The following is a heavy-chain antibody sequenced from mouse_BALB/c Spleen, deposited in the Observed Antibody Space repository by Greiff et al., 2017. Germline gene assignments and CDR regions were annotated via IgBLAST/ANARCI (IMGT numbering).Heavy chain of an antibody. Sequence: VHLVESGPGLVAPSQSLSITCTVSGFSLTSYGVHWVRQPPGKGLEWLGVIWAGGSTNYNSALMSRLSISKDNSKSQVFLKMNSLQTDDTAMYYCARGYDGYPPYAMDYWGQGTSVTVSS. J-gene: IGHJ4*01. CDR2: IWAGGST. CDR1: GFSLTSYG. CDR3: ARGYDGYPPYAMDY. D-gene: IGHD2-3*01. V-gene: IGHV2-9*02.